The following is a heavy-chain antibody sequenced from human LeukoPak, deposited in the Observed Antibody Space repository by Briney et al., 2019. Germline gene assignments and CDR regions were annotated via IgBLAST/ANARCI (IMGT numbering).Heavy chain of an antibody. Sequence: SETLSLTCTVSGGSVSSVNYYWSWLRQPPGKGLEGSGYVYDSETTNYNPSLKSRVTISVDTSKNQFSLKLNSVTAADTAVYYCARSSGSGSYAWYFDLWGRGALVTVSS. CDR3: ARSSGSGSYAWYFDL. J-gene: IGHJ2*01. D-gene: IGHD3-10*01. CDR1: GGSVSSVNYY. V-gene: IGHV4-61*01. CDR2: VYDSETT.